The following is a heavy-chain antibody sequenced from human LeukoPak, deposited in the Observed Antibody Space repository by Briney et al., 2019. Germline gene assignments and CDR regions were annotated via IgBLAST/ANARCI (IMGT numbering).Heavy chain of an antibody. CDR3: ARGRRRGYCSSTSCYPYYFDY. CDR1: GYTFTSYG. J-gene: IGHJ4*02. V-gene: IGHV1-18*01. CDR2: ISAYNGNT. D-gene: IGHD2-2*01. Sequence: ASVKVSCKASGYTFTSYGISWVRPAPGQGLEWMGWISAYNGNTNYAQKLQGRVTMTTDTSTSTAYMELRSLRSDDTAVYYCARGRRRGYCSSTSCYPYYFDYWGQGTLVTVSS.